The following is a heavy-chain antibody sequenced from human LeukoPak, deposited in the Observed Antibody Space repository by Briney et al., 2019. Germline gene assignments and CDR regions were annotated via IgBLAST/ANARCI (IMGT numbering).Heavy chain of an antibody. J-gene: IGHJ4*02. D-gene: IGHD1-14*01. V-gene: IGHV3-21*01. CDR1: GFTFSSCG. Sequence: GGSLRLSCAASGFTFSSCGFNWVRQAPGKGLEWVSSIGPTGTDRYYADSVRGRFTISRGNAKNSMYLQMDSLRDEDTAVYYCATETIGRHYDYWGQGTLPTVSS. CDR3: ATETIGRHYDY. CDR2: IGPTGTDR.